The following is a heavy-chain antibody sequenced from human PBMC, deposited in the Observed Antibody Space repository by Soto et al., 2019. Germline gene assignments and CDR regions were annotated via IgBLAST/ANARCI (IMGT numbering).Heavy chain of an antibody. V-gene: IGHV4-38-2*02. CDR2: IFHSGNS. CDR3: AREDDGMDA. Sequence: SETLSLTCAVSGPSMSSYYWGWVRQPPGKGLEWIGSIFHSGNSYYNPSLKSRVILSVDTSKNQFSLNLTSAIAADTAVYYCAREDDGMDAWGQGTTVTVSS. CDR1: GPSMSSYY. J-gene: IGHJ6*02.